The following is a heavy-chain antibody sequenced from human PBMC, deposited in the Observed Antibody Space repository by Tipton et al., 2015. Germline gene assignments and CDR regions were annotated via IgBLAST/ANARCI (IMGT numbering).Heavy chain of an antibody. Sequence: SLRLSCAASGFTFDDYGMSWVRQVPGKGLEWVSVIYSSGTTSYADSVRGRFTISRDNSKNTLFLEMSSLRVEDTAVYYCARDVGWGYDVVTGYYVGGLDPWGQGSLVTVSS. V-gene: IGHV3-53*01. CDR2: IYSSGTT. CDR3: ARDVGWGYDVVTGYYVGGLDP. D-gene: IGHD3-9*01. J-gene: IGHJ5*02. CDR1: GFTFDDYG.